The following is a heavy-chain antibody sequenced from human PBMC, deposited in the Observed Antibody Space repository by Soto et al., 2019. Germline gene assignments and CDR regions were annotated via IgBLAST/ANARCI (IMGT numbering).Heavy chain of an antibody. J-gene: IGHJ4*02. CDR1: GGSISSGGYY. D-gene: IGHD3-22*01. CDR3: ARDGDGSGYFLDF. Sequence: QVQLQESGPGLVKPSQTLSLICTVSGGSISSGGYYWSWIRQHPGKGLEWIGYIYSSGSTYYNPSLKSRLTLSLDTSENHFSLNLISMTAADTAVYYCARDGDGSGYFLDFWGQGTLVTVSS. V-gene: IGHV4-31*03. CDR2: IYSSGST.